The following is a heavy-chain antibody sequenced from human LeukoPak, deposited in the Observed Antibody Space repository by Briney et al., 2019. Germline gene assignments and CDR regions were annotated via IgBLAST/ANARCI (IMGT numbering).Heavy chain of an antibody. CDR1: GGSISSYY. CDR2: IYYSGST. Sequence: PSETFSLTCTISGGSISSYYWNWIRQPPGKGLEWIGYIYYSGSTNYNPSLKSQVTISVDTSKNQFSLKLSSVTAADTAVYYCARDRTGNNGFDPWGQGTLVTVSS. V-gene: IGHV4-59*01. D-gene: IGHD1-1*01. CDR3: ARDRTGNNGFDP. J-gene: IGHJ5*02.